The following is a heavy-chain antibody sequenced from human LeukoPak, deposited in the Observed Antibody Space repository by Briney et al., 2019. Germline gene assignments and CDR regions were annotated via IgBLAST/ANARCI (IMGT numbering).Heavy chain of an antibody. Sequence: SETLSLTCAVYGGSFSGYYWSWIRQPPGKGLEWIGEINHSGSTNYNPSLKSRVTISVDTSKNQISLKLSSVTAADTAVYYCAREDGPTDYWGQGTLVTVSS. CDR1: GGSFSGYY. CDR2: INHSGST. D-gene: IGHD4-17*01. V-gene: IGHV4-34*01. CDR3: AREDGPTDY. J-gene: IGHJ4*02.